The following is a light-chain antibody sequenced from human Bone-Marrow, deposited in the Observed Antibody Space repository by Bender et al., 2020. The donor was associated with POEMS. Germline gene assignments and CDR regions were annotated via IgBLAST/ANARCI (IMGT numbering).Light chain of an antibody. Sequence: HSVLTQPPSVSGAPGQRVTISCTGSSSNLGAGSHVHWYQHLPGTAPKLLIYGNDNRPSGVPDRFSGSKSGTSAALAITGLQAEDEADYYCQSYDSSMSGRVFGGGTKLTVL. V-gene: IGLV1-40*01. CDR3: QSYDSSMSGRV. CDR1: SSNLGAGSH. J-gene: IGLJ3*02. CDR2: GND.